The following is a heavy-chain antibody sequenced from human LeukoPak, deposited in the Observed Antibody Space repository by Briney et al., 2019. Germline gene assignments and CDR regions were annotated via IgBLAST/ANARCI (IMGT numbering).Heavy chain of an antibody. J-gene: IGHJ3*02. CDR1: GFTFSLFA. Sequence: GTSLRLSCATSGFTFSLFAMHWVRQAPGKGLEWVAIVSNDGNLQKYADSVWGRFTISRDNSENTVYLEMNNLRPEDTALYYCAKDRPNYYETSGPLEGDALDTWGQGTLVIASS. CDR3: AKDRPNYYETSGPLEGDALDT. V-gene: IGHV3-30*18. CDR2: VSNDGNLQ. D-gene: IGHD3-22*01.